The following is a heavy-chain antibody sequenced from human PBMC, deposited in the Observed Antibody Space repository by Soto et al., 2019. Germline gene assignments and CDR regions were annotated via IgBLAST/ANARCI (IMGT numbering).Heavy chain of an antibody. CDR3: TTNFYSDHGMDV. V-gene: IGHV3-15*07. CDR1: GFTFSKAW. J-gene: IGHJ6*02. CDR2: IKSRSDGGTT. Sequence: PGGSLRLSCAASGFTFSKAWMNWVRQSPGKGLEWVGRIKSRSDGGTTDYAAPVKGRFTISRDDSKDTLWLQMNSLKTEDTAVYYCTTNFYSDHGMDVWGQGTTVTVSS. D-gene: IGHD4-17*01.